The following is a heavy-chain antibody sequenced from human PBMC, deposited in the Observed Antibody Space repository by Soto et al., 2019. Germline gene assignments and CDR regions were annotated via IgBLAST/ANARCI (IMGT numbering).Heavy chain of an antibody. Sequence: SETLSLTCTVSGGSITTAGYSWSWIRQPPGKALEWIGYVYHTGNAYPKPSLKSRVTISLDRSKNQSSLKMTSVTAADTALYYCASRPFYYYGLDVWGQGTTVTVS. CDR2: VYHTGNA. CDR1: GGSITTAGYS. J-gene: IGHJ6*02. V-gene: IGHV4-30-2*01. CDR3: ASRPFYYYGLDV.